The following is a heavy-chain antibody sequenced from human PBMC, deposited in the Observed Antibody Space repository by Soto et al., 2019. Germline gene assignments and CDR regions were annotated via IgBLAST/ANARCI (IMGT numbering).Heavy chain of an antibody. Sequence: ASVKVSCKASGYNFTTYGISWVRQAPGQGLEWMGWISGDNVNTKSAQKIQGRITMTTDTSAGTACMELRSLRSDDTAVYFCARDGQKQAQETYYHFYGMDIWG. J-gene: IGHJ6*02. CDR2: ISGDNVNT. CDR3: ARDGQKQAQETYYHFYGMDI. D-gene: IGHD3-3*01. V-gene: IGHV1-18*01. CDR1: GYNFTTYG.